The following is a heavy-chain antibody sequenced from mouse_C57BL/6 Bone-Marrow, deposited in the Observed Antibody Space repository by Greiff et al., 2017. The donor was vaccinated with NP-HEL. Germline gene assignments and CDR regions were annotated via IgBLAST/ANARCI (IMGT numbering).Heavy chain of an antibody. D-gene: IGHD2-3*01. Sequence: QVQLQQPGAELVKPGASVKLSCKASGYTFTSYWMQWVKPRPGQGLEWIGEIDPSDSYTNYNQKFKGKATLTVDTSSSTAYMQLSSLTSEDSAVYYCARDGYYYYYAMDYWGQGTSVTVSS. V-gene: IGHV1-50*01. CDR1: GYTFTSYW. CDR3: ARDGYYYYYAMDY. J-gene: IGHJ4*01. CDR2: IDPSDSYT.